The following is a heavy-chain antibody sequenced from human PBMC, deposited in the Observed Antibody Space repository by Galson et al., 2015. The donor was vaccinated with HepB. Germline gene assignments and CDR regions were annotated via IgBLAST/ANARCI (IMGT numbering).Heavy chain of an antibody. J-gene: IGHJ4*02. D-gene: IGHD3-3*01. V-gene: IGHV3-23*01. CDR2: ISGSGGST. Sequence: SLRLSCAASGFTFSSYAMSWVRQAPGKGLEWVSAISGSGGSTYYADSVKGRFTISRDNSKNTLYLQMNSLRAEDTAVYYYAKGPLATIFGAFDYWGQGTLVTVSS. CDR1: GFTFSSYA. CDR3: AKGPLATIFGAFDY.